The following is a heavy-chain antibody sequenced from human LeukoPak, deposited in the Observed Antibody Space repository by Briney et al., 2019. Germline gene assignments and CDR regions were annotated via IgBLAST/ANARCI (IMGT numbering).Heavy chain of an antibody. D-gene: IGHD3-16*02. V-gene: IGHV4-38-2*02. CDR2: IYYSGST. CDR1: GYSISSGYY. CDR3: ARAKYDYVWGSYRYNFDY. Sequence: SETLSLTCTVSGYSISSGYYWGWIRPPPGKGLEWIGSIYYSGSTYYNPSLKSRVTISVDTSKNQFSLKLSSVTAADTAVYYCARAKYDYVWGSYRYNFDYWGQGTLVTVSS. J-gene: IGHJ4*02.